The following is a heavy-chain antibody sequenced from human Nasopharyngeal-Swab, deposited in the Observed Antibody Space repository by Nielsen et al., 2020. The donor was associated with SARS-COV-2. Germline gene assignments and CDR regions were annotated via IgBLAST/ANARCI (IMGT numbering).Heavy chain of an antibody. J-gene: IGHJ6*03. V-gene: IGHV4-34*01. CDR3: ARGGITMVRGVIARAQPHNYYYMDV. D-gene: IGHD3-10*01. CDR2: INHSGST. Sequence: WIRQPPGKGLEWIGEINHSGSTNYNPSLKSRVTISVDTSKNQFSLKLSSVTAADTAVYYCARGGITMVRGVIARAQPHNYYYMDVWGKGTTVTVSS.